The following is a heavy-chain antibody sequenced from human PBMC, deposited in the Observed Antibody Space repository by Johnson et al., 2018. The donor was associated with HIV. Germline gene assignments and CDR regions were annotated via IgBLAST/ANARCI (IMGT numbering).Heavy chain of an antibody. Sequence: VQLVESGGGLVQPGGSLRLSCAASGFTFSSYDMHWVRQPTGKGLEWVSGIGTAADTYYVGPVKGRFTISRDNDKHSLYLQMNNLRSEDTAVYYCAKGRSGSSYDALDAWGQGTMVTVSS. CDR1: GFTFSSYD. D-gene: IGHD6-6*01. J-gene: IGHJ3*01. CDR2: IGTAADT. CDR3: AKGRSGSSYDALDA. V-gene: IGHV3-13*01.